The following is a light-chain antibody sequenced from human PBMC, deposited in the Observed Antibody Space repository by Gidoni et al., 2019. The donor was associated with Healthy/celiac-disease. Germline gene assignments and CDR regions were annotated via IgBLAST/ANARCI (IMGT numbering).Light chain of an antibody. CDR2: GAS. J-gene: IGKJ1*01. CDR1: QSVSSN. V-gene: IGKV3-15*01. CDR3: QQSV. Sequence: EIVMTQSPATLSVSPGERATLSCRASQSVSSNLAWYQQKPGQAPRLLIYGASTRATGIPARFSGSGSGTEFTLTISSLQSEDFAVYYCQQSVLXXXTKVEIK.